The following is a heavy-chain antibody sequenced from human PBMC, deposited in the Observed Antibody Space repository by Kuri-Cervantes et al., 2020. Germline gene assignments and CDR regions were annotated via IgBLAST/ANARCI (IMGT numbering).Heavy chain of an antibody. J-gene: IGHJ4*02. V-gene: IGHV3-30*02. Sequence: GESLKISCAASGFTFSSYGMHWVRQAPGKGLEWVGFIRFDGSITNHPDSVKGRFTVSRDNSKNTLYLQMNSLTTEDTAVYYCAKNYYDSGGYAFFDDWGQGTLVTVSS. CDR2: IRFDGSIT. D-gene: IGHD3-22*01. CDR3: AKNYYDSGGYAFFDD. CDR1: GFTFSSYG.